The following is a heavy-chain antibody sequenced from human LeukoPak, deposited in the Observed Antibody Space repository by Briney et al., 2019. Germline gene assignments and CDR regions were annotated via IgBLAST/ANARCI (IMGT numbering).Heavy chain of an antibody. V-gene: IGHV3-33*01. CDR1: GVTISSYV. CDR3: ARGGCARSSCYDH. Sequence: GGSLTLSCPASGVTISSYVIHWVRHAPAQGLEWVAMIWYDGSNMYYADSVKGRFTISRDNSKNTVFLQMNSLRPADTGVYYCARGGCARSSCYDHWGQGTLVTVSS. CDR2: IWYDGSNM. D-gene: IGHD6-13*01. J-gene: IGHJ4*02.